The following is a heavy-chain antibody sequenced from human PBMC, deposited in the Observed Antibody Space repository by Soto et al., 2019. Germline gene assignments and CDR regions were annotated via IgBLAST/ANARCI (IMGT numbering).Heavy chain of an antibody. CDR3: VGPIVGATI. J-gene: IGHJ4*02. D-gene: IGHD1-26*01. Sequence: QVQLVQSGAEVKKPGSSVKVSCKASGGSFSSHTLSWVRQAPGQGLEWMGRIIPFLGITNYAQKFQARVTISADKSTNTSYMELSSLRSDDTAIYYCVGPIVGATIWGQGTLVTVSS. V-gene: IGHV1-69*02. CDR1: GGSFSSHT. CDR2: IIPFLGIT.